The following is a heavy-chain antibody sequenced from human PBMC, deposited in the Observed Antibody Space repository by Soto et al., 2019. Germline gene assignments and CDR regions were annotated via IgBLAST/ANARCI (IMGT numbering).Heavy chain of an antibody. D-gene: IGHD2-2*02. J-gene: IGHJ4*02. CDR2: INHSGST. V-gene: IGHV4-34*01. Sequence: SETLSLTCAVYGGSFSGYYWSWIRQPPGKGLEWIGEINHSGSTNYNPSLKSRVTISVDTSKNQFSLKLSSVTAADTAVYYCASPYQLLYNYWGQGTLVTVSS. CDR3: ASPYQLLYNY. CDR1: GGSFSGYY.